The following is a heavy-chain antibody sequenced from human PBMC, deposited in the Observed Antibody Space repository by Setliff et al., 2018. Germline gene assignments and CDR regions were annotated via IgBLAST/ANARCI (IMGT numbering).Heavy chain of an antibody. J-gene: IGHJ4*02. Sequence: PSETLSLTCTVSGDSISNYYWIRQTAGKGLWLVGSIYAGEATYYNHSLDSRVVISVDSSKKRFSLNVSSVTAADTAVYYCARAIVVVPPNALKVYFDHWGPGVKVTVSS. CDR1: GDSISNYY. D-gene: IGHD2-2*01. V-gene: IGHV4-4*07. CDR2: IYAGEAT. CDR3: ARAIVVVPPNALKVYFDH.